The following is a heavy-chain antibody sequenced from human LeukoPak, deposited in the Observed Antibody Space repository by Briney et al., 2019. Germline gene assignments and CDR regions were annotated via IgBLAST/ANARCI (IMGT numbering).Heavy chain of an antibody. D-gene: IGHD5-18*01. V-gene: IGHV4-34*01. J-gene: IGHJ4*02. CDR2: INHSGST. CDR1: GFIFSSYS. CDR3: ARIQLWVDY. Sequence: GSLRLSCAASGFIFSSYSMSWVRQPPGKGLEWIGEINHSGSTNYNPSLKSRVTISVDTSKNQFSLKLSSVTAADTAVYYCARIQLWVDYWGQGTLVTVSS.